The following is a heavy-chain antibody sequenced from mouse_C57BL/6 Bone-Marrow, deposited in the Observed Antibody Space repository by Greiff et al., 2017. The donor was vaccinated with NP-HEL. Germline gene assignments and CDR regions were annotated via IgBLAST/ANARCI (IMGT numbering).Heavy chain of an antibody. CDR2: INPNNGGT. V-gene: IGHV1-18*01. Sequence: EVKLQESGPELVKPGASVKIPCKASGYTFTDYNMDWVKQSHGKSLEWIGDINPNNGGTIYNQTFKGKATLTVDKSSSTAYMELRSLTSEDTAVYYCARYDYDWYLDVWGTGTTVTVSS. D-gene: IGHD2-4*01. CDR1: GYTFTDYN. CDR3: ARYDYDWYLDV. J-gene: IGHJ1*03.